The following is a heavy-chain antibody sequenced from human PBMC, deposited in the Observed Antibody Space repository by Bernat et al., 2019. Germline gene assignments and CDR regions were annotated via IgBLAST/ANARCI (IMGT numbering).Heavy chain of an antibody. Sequence: QVQLVESGGGLVKPGGSLRLSCAASGFTFSDYYMSWIRQAPGKGLEWASYISRSSSYTNYADPVKGRFTISRDNAKNSLYLQMNSLRAEDTAVYYCARARGYCSGGSCYYDFDYWGQGTLVTVSS. J-gene: IGHJ4*02. CDR3: ARARGYCSGGSCYYDFDY. CDR2: ISRSSSYT. V-gene: IGHV3-11*05. D-gene: IGHD2-15*01. CDR1: GFTFSDYY.